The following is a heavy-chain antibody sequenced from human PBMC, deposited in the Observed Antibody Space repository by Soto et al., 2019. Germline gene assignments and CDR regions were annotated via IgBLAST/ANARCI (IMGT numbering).Heavy chain of an antibody. CDR3: ARDRGPSSYSSGSRWFDP. CDR2: ISAYNGNT. CDR1: GYTFTSYG. J-gene: IGHJ5*02. V-gene: IGHV1-18*01. Sequence: QVQLVQSGAEVKKPGASVKVSCKASGYTFTSYGISWVRQAPGQGLEWMGWISAYNGNTNYAQKLQGRVTMTTDTSTGTAYMELGSLRSDDTAVYYCARDRGPSSYSSGSRWFDPWGQGSLVTVSS. D-gene: IGHD6-19*01.